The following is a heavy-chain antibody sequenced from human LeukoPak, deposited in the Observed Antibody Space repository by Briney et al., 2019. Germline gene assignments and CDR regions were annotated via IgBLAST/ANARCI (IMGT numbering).Heavy chain of an antibody. V-gene: IGHV3-74*03. J-gene: IGHJ4*02. CDR1: GFTFSSFW. D-gene: IGHD3-22*01. CDR2: INRDGSST. CDR3: ARDVGGYYDISGYLDF. Sequence: GGSLRLSCAASGFTFSSFWIHWVRRVPGKGLVWVSLINRDGSSTMYADSVKGRFTISRDNAKNTLYLQMNSLRAEDTAVYYCARDVGGYYDISGYLDFWGQGTLVTVSS.